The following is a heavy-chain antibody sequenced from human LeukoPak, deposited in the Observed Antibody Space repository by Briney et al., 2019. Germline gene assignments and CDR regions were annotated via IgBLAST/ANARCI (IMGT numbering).Heavy chain of an antibody. CDR3: ARVSPSTSN. CDR2: IYYSGST. V-gene: IGHV4-59*12. Sequence: PSETLSLTCTVSGGSISSYYWSWIRQPPGKGLEWIGYIYYSGSTYYNPSLKSRVTISVDTSKNQFSLKLSSVTAADTAVYYCARVSPSTSNWGQGTLVTDSS. CDR1: GGSISSYY. J-gene: IGHJ4*02.